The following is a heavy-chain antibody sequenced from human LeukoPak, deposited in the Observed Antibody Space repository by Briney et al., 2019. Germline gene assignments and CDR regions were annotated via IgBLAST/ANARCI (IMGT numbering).Heavy chain of an antibody. CDR3: ARDPGSINGMDV. D-gene: IGHD2/OR15-2a*01. Sequence: GGSLRLSCAASGSTVSSNYTNWVRQAPGKGLEWVSVIYTGGTTYYADSVKGRFTISRDNSKNTLYLQMNSLRAEDTALYYCARDPGSINGMDVWGQGTTVTVSS. CDR2: IYTGGTT. CDR1: GSTVSSNY. J-gene: IGHJ6*02. V-gene: IGHV3-66*01.